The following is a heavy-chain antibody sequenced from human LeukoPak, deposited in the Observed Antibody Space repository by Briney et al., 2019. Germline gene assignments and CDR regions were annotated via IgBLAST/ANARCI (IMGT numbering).Heavy chain of an antibody. D-gene: IGHD2-15*01. V-gene: IGHV3-48*03. J-gene: IGHJ1*01. CDR1: GFTSIPSE. CDR2: ISHTGSLI. CDR3: SSYCSEGTCYGYFHH. Sequence: PRGSLRLSCAASGFTSIPSELNWVRQAPGEGLEWISYISHTGSLIYYADSVKGRFTISRDNANNFLYLQMDSLRVEDTGIYYCSSYCSEGTCYGYFHHWGQGTLVSVSS.